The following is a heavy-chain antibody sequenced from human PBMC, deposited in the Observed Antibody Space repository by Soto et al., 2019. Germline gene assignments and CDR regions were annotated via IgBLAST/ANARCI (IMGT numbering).Heavy chain of an antibody. D-gene: IGHD2-2*01. J-gene: IGHJ4*02. CDR1: RGSISSSTYY. CDR2: IYYSGST. CDR3: ARVNRQLLTPDY. V-gene: IGHV4-39*02. Sequence: SETLSLTCSVSRGSISSSTYYWGWIRQPPGNGLEWIGHIYYSGSTYYNPSLKSRVTISVDTSNNQFSLKLSSVTAADTAVYYCARVNRQLLTPDYWGQGILVTVSS.